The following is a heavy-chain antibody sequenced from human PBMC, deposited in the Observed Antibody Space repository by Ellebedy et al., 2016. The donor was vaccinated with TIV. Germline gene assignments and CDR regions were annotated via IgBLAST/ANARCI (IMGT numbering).Heavy chain of an antibody. D-gene: IGHD6-19*01. Sequence: GGSLRLXXEASGFTFSDYYMSWIRQAPGKGLEWVSYITSSGTYTTYADSVKGRFIISRDNAKNSLYLQMNSLTAEDTAVYYCARSVAGSPDYWGQGTLVTVSS. CDR2: ITSSGTYT. J-gene: IGHJ4*02. CDR1: GFTFSDYY. CDR3: ARSVAGSPDY. V-gene: IGHV3-11*03.